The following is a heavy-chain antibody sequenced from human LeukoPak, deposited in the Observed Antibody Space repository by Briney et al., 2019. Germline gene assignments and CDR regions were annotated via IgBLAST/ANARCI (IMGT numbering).Heavy chain of an antibody. CDR2: IKQDGSEK. J-gene: IGHJ4*02. D-gene: IGHD3-10*01. V-gene: IGHV3-7*01. Sequence: GGSLRLSCAASGFTFDDYGMSWVRQAPGKGLEWVANIKQDGSEKYYVDSVKGRFTISRDNAKNSLYLQMNSLRAEDTAVYYCARDYDYYGSGSFDYWGQGTLVTVSS. CDR1: GFTFDDYG. CDR3: ARDYDYYGSGSFDY.